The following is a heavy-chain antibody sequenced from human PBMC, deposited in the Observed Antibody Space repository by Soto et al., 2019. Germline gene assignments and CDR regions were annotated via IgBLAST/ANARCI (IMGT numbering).Heavy chain of an antibody. V-gene: IGHV4-34*01. D-gene: IGHD3-10*01. CDR3: ARGGAHSSSGSGSLQLGYGMYV. CDR1: GGSLSGYS. J-gene: IGHJ6*02. Sequence: ASETLSLTCGVNGGSLSGYSWSWIRQSPGKGLEWIGEITHTGSTSYNPSLKSRLTISVDTSKRQFSLRLSSVTAADTAVYFCARGGAHSSSGSGSLQLGYGMYVWGQGTTVTVSS. CDR2: ITHTGST.